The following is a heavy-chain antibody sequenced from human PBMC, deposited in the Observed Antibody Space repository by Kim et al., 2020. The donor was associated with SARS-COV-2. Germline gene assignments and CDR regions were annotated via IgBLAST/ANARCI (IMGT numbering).Heavy chain of an antibody. D-gene: IGHD2-2*01. J-gene: IGHJ2*01. CDR3: ARGLRGYCSSTSCSRYFDL. CDR2: INHSGST. Sequence: SETLSLTCAVYGGSFSGYYWSWIRQPPGKGLEWIGEINHSGSTNYNPSLKSRVTISVDTSKNQFSLKLSSVTAADTAVYYCARGLRGYCSSTSCSRYFDL. CDR1: GGSFSGYY. V-gene: IGHV4-34*01.